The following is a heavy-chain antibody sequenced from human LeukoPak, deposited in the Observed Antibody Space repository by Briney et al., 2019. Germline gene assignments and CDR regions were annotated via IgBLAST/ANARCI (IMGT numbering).Heavy chain of an antibody. CDR2: IYYSGST. Sequence: SETLSLTCTVSGGSISSYYWSWIRQPPGKGLEWIGYIYYSGSTNYNPSLKSRVTISVDTSKNQFSLKLSSVTAADTAVYYCAKGSGSGSYYGVDYWGQGTLVTVSS. V-gene: IGHV4-59*01. D-gene: IGHD3-10*01. CDR1: GGSISSYY. CDR3: AKGSGSGSYYGVDY. J-gene: IGHJ4*02.